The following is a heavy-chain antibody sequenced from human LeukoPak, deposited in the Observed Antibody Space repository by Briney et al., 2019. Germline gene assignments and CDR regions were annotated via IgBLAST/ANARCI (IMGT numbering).Heavy chain of an antibody. CDR1: GFTFSGYS. Sequence: PGGSLRLSCAASGFTFSGYSMNWVRQAPGKGLEWVSYISSSSSPIYYADSVKGRFTISRDNAKNSLYLQMNSLKTEDTAVYYCTSIDYYGNYSAQYYYYYYMDVWGKGTTVTVSS. CDR3: TSIDYYGNYSAQYYYYYYMDV. V-gene: IGHV3-48*01. CDR2: ISSSSSPI. J-gene: IGHJ6*03. D-gene: IGHD3-10*01.